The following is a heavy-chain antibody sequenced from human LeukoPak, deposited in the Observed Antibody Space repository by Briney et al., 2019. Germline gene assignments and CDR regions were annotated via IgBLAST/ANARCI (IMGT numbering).Heavy chain of an antibody. V-gene: IGHV3-64*01. D-gene: IGHD1-26*01. J-gene: IGHJ6*04. Sequence: SGGSLRLSCAASGFTFSSYAMSWVRQAPGKGLEYVSAIRSNGGSTYYANSVKGRFTISRDNSKSTLYLQMGSLRDDDMAVYYCLVGATPGMDVWGKGTTVTVSS. CDR3: LVGATPGMDV. CDR2: IRSNGGST. CDR1: GFTFSSYA.